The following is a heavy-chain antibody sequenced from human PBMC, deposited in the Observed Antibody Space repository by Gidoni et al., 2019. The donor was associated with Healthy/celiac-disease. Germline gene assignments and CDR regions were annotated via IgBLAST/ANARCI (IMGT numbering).Heavy chain of an antibody. CDR1: GFTFSSYA. D-gene: IGHD3-10*01. CDR2: ISGIGGST. V-gene: IGHV3-23*01. J-gene: IGHJ4*02. CDR3: AKDPGRDTYYYGSGSNDY. Sequence: EVQLLDSGGGLVQPGGSLRLSCAASGFTFSSYAMSWVRQAPGKGLDWVSAISGIGGSTYYADSVKGRFTISRDNSKNTLYLQMNSLRAEDTAVYYCAKDPGRDTYYYGSGSNDYWGQGTLVTVSS.